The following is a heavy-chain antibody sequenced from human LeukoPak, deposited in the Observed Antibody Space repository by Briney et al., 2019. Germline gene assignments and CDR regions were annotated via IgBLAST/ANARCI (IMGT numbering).Heavy chain of an antibody. J-gene: IGHJ4*02. D-gene: IGHD1-26*01. CDR3: ARDRVLRYSGSTED. V-gene: IGHV3-53*01. Sequence: GGSLRLSCAASGFTVSSNYMSWVRQASGKGLEWVSVIYSGGSTYYADSVKGRFTISRDNSKNTLYLQMNSLRADDTAVYYCARDRVLRYSGSTEDWGQGTLVTVSS. CDR1: GFTVSSNY. CDR2: IYSGGST.